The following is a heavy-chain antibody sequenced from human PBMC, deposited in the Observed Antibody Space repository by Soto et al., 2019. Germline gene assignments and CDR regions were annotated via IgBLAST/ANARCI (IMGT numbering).Heavy chain of an antibody. V-gene: IGHV3-73*01. J-gene: IGHJ6*03. CDR2: IRSKANSYAT. CDR1: GFTFSGSA. D-gene: IGHD3-22*01. Sequence: GGSLRLSCAASGFTFSGSAMHWVRQASGKGLEWVGRIRSKANSYATAYAASVKGRFTISRDDSKNTAYLQMNSLKTEDTAVYYCTRRVVNNGYYYYYMDVWGKGTTVTVSS. CDR3: TRRVVNNGYYYYYMDV.